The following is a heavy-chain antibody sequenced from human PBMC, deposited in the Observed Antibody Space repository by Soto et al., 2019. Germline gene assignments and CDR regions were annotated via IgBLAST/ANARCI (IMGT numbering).Heavy chain of an antibody. CDR3: ARLPGGTAPSPEY. V-gene: IGHV3-23*01. D-gene: IGHD2-21*02. CDR1: VFNFSYNS. CDR2: ISVSGEKT. J-gene: IGHJ4*02. Sequence: GGSLRFSCVASVFNFSYNSMSLVRQAPGKGLQCVSTISVSGEKTYYADSVKGRFTISSYRSKNTLYLQMDSLRADDTAVYYGARLPGGTAPSPEYWGQGTMVTLPS.